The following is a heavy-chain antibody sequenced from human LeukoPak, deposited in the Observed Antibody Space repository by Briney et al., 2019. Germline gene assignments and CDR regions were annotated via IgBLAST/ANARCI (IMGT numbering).Heavy chain of an antibody. CDR2: IVPNSGGT. Sequence: ASVKVSCKTPGYTFTDYYIHWVRQAPGQGLEWMGWIVPNSGGTNYAQKFQGRVTMTRDTSISTAYMELNRLRYDDTAVYYCATLGATSFDYWGQGTLVTVSS. CDR1: GYTFTDYY. CDR3: ATLGATSFDY. V-gene: IGHV1-2*02. J-gene: IGHJ4*02. D-gene: IGHD1-26*01.